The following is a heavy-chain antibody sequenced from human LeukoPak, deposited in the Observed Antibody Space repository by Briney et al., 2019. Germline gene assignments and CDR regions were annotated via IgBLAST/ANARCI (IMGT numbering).Heavy chain of an antibody. Sequence: SETPSLTCTVSGGSISSYYWSWIRQPPGKGLEWIGYIYYSGSTNYNPSLKSRVTISVDTSKNQFSLKLSSVTAADTAVYYCARVRGKWEPLDAFDIWGQGTMVTVSS. J-gene: IGHJ3*02. CDR1: GGSISSYY. CDR2: IYYSGST. CDR3: ARVRGKWEPLDAFDI. D-gene: IGHD1-26*01. V-gene: IGHV4-59*01.